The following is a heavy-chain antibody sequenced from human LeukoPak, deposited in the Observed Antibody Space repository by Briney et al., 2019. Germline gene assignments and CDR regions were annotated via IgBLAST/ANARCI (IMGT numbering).Heavy chain of an antibody. J-gene: IGHJ4*02. CDR1: GFTFSSYS. D-gene: IGHD2-2*01. Sequence: GGSLRLSCAASGFTFSSYSMNWVRQAPGKGPEGVSYISSSSSTIYYADSVKGRFTISRDNAKNSLYLQMNSLRAEDTAVYYCANLLGYCSSTSCRDYWGQGTLVTVSS. V-gene: IGHV3-48*01. CDR2: ISSSSSTI. CDR3: ANLLGYCSSTSCRDY.